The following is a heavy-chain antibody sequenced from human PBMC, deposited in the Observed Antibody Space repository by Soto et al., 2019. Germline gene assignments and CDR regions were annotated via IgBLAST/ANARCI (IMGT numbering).Heavy chain of an antibody. CDR1: GYTFTSYY. CDR2: INPSGGST. D-gene: IGHD2-2*01. Sequence: ASVKVSCKASGYTFTSYYMHWVRQAPGQGLEWMGIINPSGGSTSYAQKFQGRVTMTRDTSTSTVYMELNSLRAEDTAVYYCASVAWNQLYVGYYYFDYWGQGALVTVSS. V-gene: IGHV1-46*01. CDR3: ASVAWNQLYVGYYYFDY. J-gene: IGHJ4*02.